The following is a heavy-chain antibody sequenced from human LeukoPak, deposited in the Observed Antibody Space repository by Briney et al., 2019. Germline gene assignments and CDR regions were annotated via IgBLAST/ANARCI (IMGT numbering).Heavy chain of an antibody. CDR2: IYSGGST. Sequence: GGSLRLTCAASGFTVSSNYMSWVRQARGKGLEWVSVIYSGGSTLYADSVKGRFTTSRDNSKNTLYLQMTSLRAEDTALYYCARRQDWGQGTLVTVSS. J-gene: IGHJ4*02. V-gene: IGHV3-53*01. CDR1: GFTVSSNY. CDR3: ARRQD.